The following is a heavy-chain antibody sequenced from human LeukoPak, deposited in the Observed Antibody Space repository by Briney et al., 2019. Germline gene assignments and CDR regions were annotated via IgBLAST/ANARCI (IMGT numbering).Heavy chain of an antibody. V-gene: IGHV7-4-1*02. CDR3: ASDGLLVYYYFGMDV. CDR2: INTNTGSP. J-gene: IGHJ6*02. D-gene: IGHD2-8*02. Sequence: GASVKVSSTASGYTFINYAMNWVRQAPGQGLEWMGWINTNTGSPTYAQGFTGRFVFSLDTSVSTTYLQISGLEAEDTAVYYCASDGLLVYYYFGMDVWGQGTTVTVSS. CDR1: GYTFINYA.